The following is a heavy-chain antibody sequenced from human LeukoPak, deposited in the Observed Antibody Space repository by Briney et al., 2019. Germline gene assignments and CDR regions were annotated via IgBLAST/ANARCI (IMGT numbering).Heavy chain of an antibody. CDR1: GFTFSSYV. CDR3: AKDVVVVAATHLQH. Sequence: QPGGSLRLSCAASGFTFSSYVMSWVRQAPGKGLEWVSAISGSGGSTYYADSVKGRFTISRDNSKNTLYLQMNSLRAEDTAVYYCAKDVVVVAATHLQHWGQGTLVTVSS. J-gene: IGHJ1*01. CDR2: ISGSGGST. D-gene: IGHD2-15*01. V-gene: IGHV3-23*01.